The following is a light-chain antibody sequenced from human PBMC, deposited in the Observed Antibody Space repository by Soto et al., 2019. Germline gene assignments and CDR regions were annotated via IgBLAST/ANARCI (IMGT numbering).Light chain of an antibody. CDR1: QTISSW. V-gene: IGKV1-5*03. CDR2: KAS. J-gene: IGKJ1*01. Sequence: DIQVTQSPSSLSASVGGRVTITCRASQTISSWLAWYKQKRGKAPKILIYKASTLKSGVPSRFRGSGSGTEFTLTISSLQPDDFETYYCQHYNSYSEAFGQGTKVDI. CDR3: QHYNSYSEA.